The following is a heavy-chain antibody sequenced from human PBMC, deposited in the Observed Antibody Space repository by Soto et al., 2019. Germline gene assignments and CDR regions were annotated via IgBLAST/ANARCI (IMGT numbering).Heavy chain of an antibody. CDR3: ARGTRALITSFFAY. CDR2: VHDSGST. V-gene: IGHV4-59*01. D-gene: IGHD1-20*01. J-gene: IGHJ4*02. Sequence: SETLSLTCSVSGDAISNYYWSWIRQTPGKGLEWIGCVHDSGSTDYNPSLKGRVTMSLHTSKSQFSLNLSSVTAADSATYYCARGTRALITSFFAYWGQG. CDR1: GDAISNYY.